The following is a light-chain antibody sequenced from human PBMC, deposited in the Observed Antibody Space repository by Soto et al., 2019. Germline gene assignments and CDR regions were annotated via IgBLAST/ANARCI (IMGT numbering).Light chain of an antibody. V-gene: IGLV1-44*01. CDR3: AAWDDSLSGFYV. J-gene: IGLJ1*01. CDR1: SSNIGSNT. CDR2: SDD. Sequence: QSVLTQPPSASGTPGQTVTVSCSGGSSNIGSNTVNWYQQVPGTAPKLLIYSDDQRPSGVPDRFSGSKSGTSASLAISGLRSEDEADFYCAAWDDSLSGFYVFGTGTKLTV.